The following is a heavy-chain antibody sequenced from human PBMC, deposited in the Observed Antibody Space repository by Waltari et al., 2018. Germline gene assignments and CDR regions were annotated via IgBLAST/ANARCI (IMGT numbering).Heavy chain of an antibody. CDR2: ISSNGGST. CDR1: GFTFSSYA. Sequence: EAQLVESGGGLVQPGGSLRLSCAASGFTFSSYAMHWVRQAPGKGLEYVSAISSNGGSTYYANSVKGRFTISRDNSKNTLYLQMGSLRAEDMAVYYCARGTYSSSSVYYWGQGTLVTVSS. J-gene: IGHJ4*02. V-gene: IGHV3-64*01. CDR3: ARGTYSSSSVYY. D-gene: IGHD6-6*01.